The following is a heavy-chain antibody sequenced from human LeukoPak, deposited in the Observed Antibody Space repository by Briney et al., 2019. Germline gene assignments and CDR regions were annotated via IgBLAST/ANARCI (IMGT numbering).Heavy chain of an antibody. CDR3: AKDYYDSSLFAQTGDY. J-gene: IGHJ4*02. Sequence: GGSLRLSCPASGFSFSSYGLSWVRQAPGKGLEWVSSISGSGAITYHADSVRGRFTISRDNSKSKLYLQMNSLRAEDPAVYYCAKDYYDSSLFAQTGDYWGQGTLVTVSS. V-gene: IGHV3-23*01. CDR1: GFSFSSYG. CDR2: ISGSGAIT. D-gene: IGHD3-22*01.